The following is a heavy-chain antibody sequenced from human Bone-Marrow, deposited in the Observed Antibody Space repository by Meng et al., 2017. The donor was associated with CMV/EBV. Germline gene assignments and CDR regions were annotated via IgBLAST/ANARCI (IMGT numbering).Heavy chain of an antibody. CDR2: IRYDGSNK. V-gene: IGHV3-30*02. Sequence: GGPLRLSCAASGFTFSSYGMHWVRQAPGKGLEWVAFIRYDGSNKYYADSVKGRFTISRDNSKNTLYLQMNSLRAEDTAVYYCAKDQLLWFGEFDYWGQGTLVTVSS. CDR1: GFTFSSYG. D-gene: IGHD3-10*01. J-gene: IGHJ4*02. CDR3: AKDQLLWFGEFDY.